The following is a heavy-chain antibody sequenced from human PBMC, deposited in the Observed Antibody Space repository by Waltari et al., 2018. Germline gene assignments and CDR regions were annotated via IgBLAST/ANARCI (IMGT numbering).Heavy chain of an antibody. J-gene: IGHJ4*02. CDR3: ARVYYDILTGYPLFDY. CDR2: IIPIFGTA. V-gene: IGHV1-69*14. CDR1: GGTFSSYA. D-gene: IGHD3-9*01. Sequence: QVQLVQSGAEVKKPGSSVKVSCKASGGTFSSYAISWVRQAPGQGLEWMGGIIPIFGTANYAQQFQGRVTITADKSTSTAYMELSSLRSEDTAVYYCARVYYDILTGYPLFDYWGQGTLVTVSS.